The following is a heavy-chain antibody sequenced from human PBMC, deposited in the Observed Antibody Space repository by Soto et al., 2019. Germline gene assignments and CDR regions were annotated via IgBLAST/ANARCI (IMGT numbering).Heavy chain of an antibody. CDR3: ARTLVVPGARGWFDP. D-gene: IGHD2-2*01. CDR2: IYTSGST. Sequence: SETLSLTCTVSGGSINNYYWSWIRQPAGKGLEWIGQIYTSGSTNYNPSLKSRVTMSVDTSKNQFSLKLTSVTAADTAVYYCARTLVVPGARGWFDPWGQGTLVTVSS. J-gene: IGHJ5*02. V-gene: IGHV4-4*07. CDR1: GGSINNYY.